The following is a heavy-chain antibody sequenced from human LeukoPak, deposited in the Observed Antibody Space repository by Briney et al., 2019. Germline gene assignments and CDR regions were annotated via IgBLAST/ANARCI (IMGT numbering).Heavy chain of an antibody. CDR3: AREGGYYYDSSGYGEYFQH. V-gene: IGHV3-30*04. CDR1: GFTFSSYA. D-gene: IGHD3-22*01. Sequence: GGSLRLPCAASGFTFSSYAMHWVRQAPGKGLEWVAVISYDGSNKYYADSVKGRFTISRDNSKNTLYLQMNSLRAEDTAVYYCAREGGYYYDSSGYGEYFQHWGQGTLVTVSS. J-gene: IGHJ1*01. CDR2: ISYDGSNK.